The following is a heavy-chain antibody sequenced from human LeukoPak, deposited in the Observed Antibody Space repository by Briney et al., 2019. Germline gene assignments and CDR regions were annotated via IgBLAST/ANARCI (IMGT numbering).Heavy chain of an antibody. V-gene: IGHV4-59*01. J-gene: IGHJ6*03. CDR1: GGSIRSFC. CDR2: SCSSGTT. CDR3: ARDQNPWSYRYYSYMDV. D-gene: IGHD3-16*01. Sequence: SETLSLTCTVSGGSIRSFCWTWIRQTSGKGLDWIGHSCSSGTTTYNPSLKSRVTMSLDASKNEFSLKLRSVTAADTAMYYCARDQNPWSYRYYSYMDVWGKGTTVTVSS.